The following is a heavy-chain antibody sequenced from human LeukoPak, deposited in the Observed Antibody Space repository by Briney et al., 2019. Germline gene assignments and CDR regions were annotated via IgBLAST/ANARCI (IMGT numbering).Heavy chain of an antibody. D-gene: IGHD3-3*01. J-gene: IGHJ5*02. CDR2: IYTSGST. V-gene: IGHV4-4*09. CDR3: ARSYDFWSGPNWFDP. Sequence: SETLPLTCTVSGDSVSSHYWSWIRQPPGKGLEWIGYIYTSGSTNYNPSLKSRVTISVDTSKNQFSLKLSSVTAADTAVYYCARSYDFWSGPNWFDPWGQGTLVTVSS. CDR1: GDSVSSHY.